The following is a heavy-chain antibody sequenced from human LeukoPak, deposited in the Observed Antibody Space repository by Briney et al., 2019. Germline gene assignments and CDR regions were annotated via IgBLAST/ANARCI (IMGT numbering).Heavy chain of an antibody. V-gene: IGHV4-34*01. CDR1: GGPFSGYY. Sequence: PSETLSLTCAVYGGPFSGYYWSWIRQPPGKGLEWIGEINHSGSTNYNPSLKSRVTISVDTSKNQFSLKLSSVTAADTAVYYCARGVGCSGGNCSYWFDPWGQGTLVTVSS. CDR3: ARGVGCSGGNCSYWFDP. CDR2: INHSGST. D-gene: IGHD2-15*01. J-gene: IGHJ5*02.